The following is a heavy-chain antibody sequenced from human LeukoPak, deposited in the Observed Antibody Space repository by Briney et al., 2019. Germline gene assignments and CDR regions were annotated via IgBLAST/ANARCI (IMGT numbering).Heavy chain of an antibody. D-gene: IGHD4-11*01. V-gene: IGHV4-59*08. Sequence: SETLSLTCTVSGGSISSYYWSWIRQPPGKGLEWIGYIYYSGSTNYNPSLKSRVTISVDTSKNQSSLKLSSLTAADTAVYYCARLPDYSNYVDWFDPWGQGTLVTVSS. J-gene: IGHJ5*02. CDR1: GGSISSYY. CDR3: ARLPDYSNYVDWFDP. CDR2: IYYSGST.